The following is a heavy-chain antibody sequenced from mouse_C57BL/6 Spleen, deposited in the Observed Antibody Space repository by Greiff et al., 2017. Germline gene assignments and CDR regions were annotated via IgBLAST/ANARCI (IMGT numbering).Heavy chain of an antibody. CDR1: GYSFTDYN. V-gene: IGHV1-39*01. CDR2: INPNYGTT. CDR3: AREGLDGYHWYCDV. Sequence: VQLQQSGPELVKPGASVKISCKASGYSFTDYNMNWVKQSNGKSLEWIGVINPNYGTTSYNQKFKGKATLTVDQSSSTAYMRLHSLTSEDSAVYYCAREGLDGYHWYCDVWGTGTTVTVSS. D-gene: IGHD2-3*01. J-gene: IGHJ1*03.